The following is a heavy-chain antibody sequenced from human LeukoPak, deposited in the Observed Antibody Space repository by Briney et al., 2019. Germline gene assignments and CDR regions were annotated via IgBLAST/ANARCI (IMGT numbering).Heavy chain of an antibody. CDR1: GFTFSSYG. CDR3: AKDFFPKTTVYYFDY. D-gene: IGHD4-17*01. J-gene: IGHJ4*02. CDR2: VSYDGSNK. V-gene: IGHV3-30*18. Sequence: PGRSLRLSCAASGFTFSSYGMHWVRQAPGKGLEWVAVVSYDGSNKYYADSVEGRFTISRDNTKNTLYLQMNSLRAEDTAVYYCAKDFFPKTTVYYFDYWGQGTLVTVSS.